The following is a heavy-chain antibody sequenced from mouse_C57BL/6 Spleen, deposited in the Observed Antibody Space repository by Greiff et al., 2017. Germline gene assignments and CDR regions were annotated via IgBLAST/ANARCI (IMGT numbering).Heavy chain of an antibody. CDR3: ASPYYGPSYFDV. CDR2: IWSGGST. J-gene: IGHJ1*03. V-gene: IGHV2-2*01. D-gene: IGHD1-1*01. CDR1: GFSLTSYG. Sequence: VQLVESGPGLVQPSQSLSITCTVSGFSLTSYGVHWVRQSPGKGLEWLGVIWSGGSTDYNAAFISRLSISKDNSKSQVFFKMNRLQADDTAIYYCASPYYGPSYFDVWGTGTTVTVSS.